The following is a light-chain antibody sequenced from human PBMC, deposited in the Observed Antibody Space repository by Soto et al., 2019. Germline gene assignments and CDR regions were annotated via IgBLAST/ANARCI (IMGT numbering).Light chain of an antibody. CDR2: EVA. J-gene: IGLJ2*01. CDR3: CSRL. CDR1: STDPATYDL. Sequence: QSALTQPASVSGSPGQSITISCTGTSTDPATYDLVSWYQQHPGKAPQLIIYEVAKRPSGVSARFSGSQSGDTASLTISGLQGADEAYYYCCSRLFGGGTKLTVL. V-gene: IGLV2-23*02.